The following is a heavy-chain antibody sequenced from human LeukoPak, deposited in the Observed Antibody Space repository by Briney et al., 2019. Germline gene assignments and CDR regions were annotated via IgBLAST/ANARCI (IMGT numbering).Heavy chain of an antibody. V-gene: IGHV1-2*02. Sequence: GASVKVSCKASGYTFTGYYMHWVRQAPGQGLEWMGWINPNSGGTNYAQKFQGRVTMTRDTSISTAYMELSRLRSDDTAAYYCARGPDRYCSSTSCYPWFDPWGQGTLVTVSS. CDR1: GYTFTGYY. J-gene: IGHJ5*02. CDR2: INPNSGGT. D-gene: IGHD2-2*01. CDR3: ARGPDRYCSSTSCYPWFDP.